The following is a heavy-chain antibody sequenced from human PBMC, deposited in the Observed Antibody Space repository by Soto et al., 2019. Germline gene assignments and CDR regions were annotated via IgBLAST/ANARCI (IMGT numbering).Heavy chain of an antibody. CDR1: GYSFTSYD. CDR2: MNPNSGNT. CDR3: ARPPYYYDSSGYVFGMDV. J-gene: IGHJ6*02. Sequence: QVQLVQSGAEVKKSGASVKVSCKASGYSFTSYDINWVRQATGQGLEWMGWMNPNSGNTGYAQKFQDRVTMTRDTSVSTAYLELRSLRSEDTAVSYCARPPYYYDSSGYVFGMDVWGQGTTVTVSS. V-gene: IGHV1-8*01. D-gene: IGHD3-22*01.